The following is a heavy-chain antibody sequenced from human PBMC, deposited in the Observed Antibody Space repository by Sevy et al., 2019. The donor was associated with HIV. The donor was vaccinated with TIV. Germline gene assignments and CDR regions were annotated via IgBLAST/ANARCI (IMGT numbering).Heavy chain of an antibody. CDR2: ISYEGSNI. CDR3: AKDLHPPGPVRGTNFDY. V-gene: IGHV3-30*18. J-gene: IGHJ4*02. D-gene: IGHD1-1*01. CDR1: ALTFTRYA. Sequence: GGPLRLSCVASALTFTRYAFHWVRQAPGKGPEWLGVISYEGSNIYYGPSLKGGFTIARENSKNTLYWQMNDMRTEDTSVYYGAKDLHPPGPVRGTNFDYWGRGTLVTVSS.